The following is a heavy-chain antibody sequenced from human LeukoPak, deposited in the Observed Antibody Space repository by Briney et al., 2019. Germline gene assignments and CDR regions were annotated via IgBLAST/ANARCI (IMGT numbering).Heavy chain of an antibody. V-gene: IGHV5-10-1*01. D-gene: IGHD3-10*01. J-gene: IGHJ4*02. Sequence: GESLRISCTGSGYCFTTYWITWLRAMPGKGLEWMWTIDPGYSNMNKYSPSLECHVTISVDKSISTVYLQWSSLKASDAAMYYCATRSSGGYTHWGQGTLVTVSS. CDR3: ATRSSGGYTH. CDR2: IDPGYSNMN. CDR1: GYCFTTYW.